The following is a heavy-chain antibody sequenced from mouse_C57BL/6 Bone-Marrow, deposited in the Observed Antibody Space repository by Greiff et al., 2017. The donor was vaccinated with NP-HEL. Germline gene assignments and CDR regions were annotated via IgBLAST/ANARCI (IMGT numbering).Heavy chain of an antibody. CDR2: IYPRSGNT. CDR3: ARKFVTTVKYFDV. CDR1: GYTFTSYG. V-gene: IGHV1-81*01. D-gene: IGHD1-1*01. Sequence: QVQLKESGAELARPGASVKLSCKASGYTFTSYGISWVKQRTGQGLEWIGEIYPRSGNTYYNEKFKGKATLTADKSSSTAYMELRSLTSEDSAVYFCARKFVTTVKYFDVWGTGTTVTVSS. J-gene: IGHJ1*03.